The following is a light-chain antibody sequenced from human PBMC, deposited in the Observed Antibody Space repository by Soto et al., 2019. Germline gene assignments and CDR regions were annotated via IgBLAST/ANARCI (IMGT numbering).Light chain of an antibody. CDR1: HSGCNN. CDR2: DVC. Sequence: QDTVSVSPVVSVVLSLTARHSGCNNLAWYQQKPGQAPRLVIYDVCSRATGVPDRISGSGSGTEFALTIRSLQSEDFAVYYCQQYNSWPLPFG. V-gene: IGKV3D-15*01. CDR3: QQYNSWPLP. J-gene: IGKJ2*01.